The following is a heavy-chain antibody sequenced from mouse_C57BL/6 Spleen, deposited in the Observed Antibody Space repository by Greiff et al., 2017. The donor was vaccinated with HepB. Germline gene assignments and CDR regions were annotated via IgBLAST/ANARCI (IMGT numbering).Heavy chain of an antibody. CDR2: IYPGSGST. Sequence: QVQLQQPGAELVKPGASVKMSCKASGYTFTSYWITWVKQRPGQGLEWIGDIYPGSGSTNYNEKFKSKATLTVDTSSSTAYMQLSSLTSEDSAVYYCASRRGIYYDYDEGYFDVWGTGTTVTVSS. V-gene: IGHV1-55*01. D-gene: IGHD2-4*01. CDR1: GYTFTSYW. J-gene: IGHJ1*03. CDR3: ASRRGIYYDYDEGYFDV.